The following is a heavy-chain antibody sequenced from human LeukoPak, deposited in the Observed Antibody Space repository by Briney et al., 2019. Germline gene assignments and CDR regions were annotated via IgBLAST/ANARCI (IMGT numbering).Heavy chain of an antibody. V-gene: IGHV4-4*09. CDR1: GASITSYQ. J-gene: IGHJ4*02. CDR2: INTSGGT. D-gene: IGHD2/OR15-2a*01. CDR3: APSNDCKVAPFDL. Sequence: PETLSLTCTVSGASITSYQWSWIRQPPGKGLEWIWHINTSGGTNDTPSLTRRITFSVDTSRDQFSLQLNSVTAADTALYYCAPSNDCKVAPFDLWGQGTLVPVSS.